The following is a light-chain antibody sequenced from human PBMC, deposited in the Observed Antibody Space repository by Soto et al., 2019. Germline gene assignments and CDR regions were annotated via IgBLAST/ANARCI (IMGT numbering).Light chain of an antibody. CDR1: QSVSSN. J-gene: IGKJ2*01. Sequence: EIVMTQSPATLSVSPGERATLSCRASQSVSSNLAWYQQKPGQAPSLLIYGASARATGIPARFSGSGSGTEFTLTISSLQSEDFAVYYCQHYNNLPFTFGPGTKLEI. V-gene: IGKV3-15*01. CDR3: QHYNNLPFT. CDR2: GAS.